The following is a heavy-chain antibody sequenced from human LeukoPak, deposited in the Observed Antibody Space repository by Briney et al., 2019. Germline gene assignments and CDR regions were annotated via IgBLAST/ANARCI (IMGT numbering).Heavy chain of an antibody. J-gene: IGHJ6*02. V-gene: IGHV3-53*01. Sequence: GGSLRLSCAASGFTVSSNYMSWVRQAPGHGLEWVSVIYSGGSTYYADSVKGRFTISRDNSKNTLYLQMNSLRAEDTAVYYCARDSGYDSPITYGMDVWGQGTTVTVSS. D-gene: IGHD5-12*01. CDR3: ARDSGYDSPITYGMDV. CDR2: IYSGGST. CDR1: GFTVSSNY.